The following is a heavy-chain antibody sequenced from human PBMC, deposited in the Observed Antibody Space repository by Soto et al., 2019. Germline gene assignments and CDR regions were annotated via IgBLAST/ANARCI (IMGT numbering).Heavy chain of an antibody. Sequence: QVQLLQSGAEVKKPGASVKVSCKASGYTFTSYGTSWVRQAPGQGLERMGWISAYNGNTNYAQKLQGRVPMTTDTGTSTAYLALRGLRSDDTAVYCCALMKLLGYSSGLFYYGMDVWGQGTTVTVSS. CDR2: ISAYNGNT. D-gene: IGHD6-25*01. J-gene: IGHJ6*02. CDR3: ALMKLLGYSSGLFYYGMDV. V-gene: IGHV1-18*01. CDR1: GYTFTSYG.